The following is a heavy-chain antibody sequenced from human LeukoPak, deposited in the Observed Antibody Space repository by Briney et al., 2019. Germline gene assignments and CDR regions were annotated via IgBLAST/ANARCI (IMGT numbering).Heavy chain of an antibody. V-gene: IGHV3-23*01. CDR1: GFTFSSYA. D-gene: IGHD4-17*01. Sequence: GGSLRLSCAASGFTFSSYAMSWVRQAPGKGLEWVSAISGSGGSTYYADSVKGRFTISRDNAKNSLYLQMNSLRAEDTAVYYCGRDLPTVTSIDYWGQGTLVTVSS. CDR2: ISGSGGST. CDR3: GRDLPTVTSIDY. J-gene: IGHJ4*02.